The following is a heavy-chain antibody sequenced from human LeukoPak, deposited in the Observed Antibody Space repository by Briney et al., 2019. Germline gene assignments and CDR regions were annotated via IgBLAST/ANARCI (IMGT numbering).Heavy chain of an antibody. J-gene: IGHJ4*02. CDR1: GFTFRRYG. V-gene: IGHV3-23*01. CDR2: INGRGVNT. Sequence: GGSLRLSCAASGFTFRRYGMSWVRQAPGKGLEWVSSINGRGVNTFYVDSVKGRFTISRDNSKNTLYLQMNSLRAEDTAVYYCTTRSVVPAAYFDYWGQGTLVTVSS. D-gene: IGHD2-2*01. CDR3: TTRSVVPAAYFDY.